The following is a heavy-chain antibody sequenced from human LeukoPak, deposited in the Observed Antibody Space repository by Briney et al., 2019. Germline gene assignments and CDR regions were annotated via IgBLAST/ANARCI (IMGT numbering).Heavy chain of an antibody. D-gene: IGHD3-3*01. V-gene: IGHV4-39*07. CDR1: GVSISSNYY. Sequence: PSETLSLTCTVSGVSISSNYYWAWIRQPPGKGLEWIASIYYTGSTYYDPSLRSRVTMSVDTSKNQFSLKVSSVTAADTAVYFCAAEKSGSYSDNWGQGTLVTVSS. J-gene: IGHJ4*02. CDR3: AAEKSGSYSDN. CDR2: IYYTGST.